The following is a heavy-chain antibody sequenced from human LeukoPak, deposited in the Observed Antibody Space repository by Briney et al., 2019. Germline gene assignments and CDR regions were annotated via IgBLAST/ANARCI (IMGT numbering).Heavy chain of an antibody. CDR3: ARGPDSFDI. CDR2: IYYSGST. CDR1: GGSISSYY. V-gene: IGHV4-59*01. Sequence: SETLSLTCTVSGGSISSYYWSWIRQPPGKGLEWIGYIYYSGSTNYNPSLKSRVTISVDTSKNQFSLKLSSVTAADTAVYYCARGPDSFDIWGQGKMVTVSS. J-gene: IGHJ3*02.